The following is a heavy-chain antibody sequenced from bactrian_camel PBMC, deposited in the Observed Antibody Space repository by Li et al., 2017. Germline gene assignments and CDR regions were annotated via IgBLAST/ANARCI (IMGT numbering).Heavy chain of an antibody. CDR1: GFTSSNYY. Sequence: HVRLVESGGGLVQPGESLRLSCTASGFTSSNYYMSWVRQAPGKGLEWVSSIYSDGTNTYYTDSVKGRFTISKDYAKNNLYLQMNTLKPEDTAVYYCAADPTPQRLVLPGRECADFRYWGQGTQVTVS. J-gene: IGHJ6*01. CDR3: AADPTPQRLVLPGRECADFRY. D-gene: IGHD6*01. CDR2: IYSDGTNT. V-gene: IGHV3-2*01.